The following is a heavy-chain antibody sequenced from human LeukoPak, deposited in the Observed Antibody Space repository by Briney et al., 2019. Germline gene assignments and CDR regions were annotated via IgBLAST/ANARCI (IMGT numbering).Heavy chain of an antibody. D-gene: IGHD3-16*01. CDR1: GGSFSDYN. CDR3: ARASHMITFGGVLTPNWFDP. Sequence: PSETLSLTCAVYGGSFSDYNWSWIRQPPGKGLEWIGEINHSGSTNYNPSLKSRVTISVDTSKNQFSLKLSSVTAADTAVYYCARASHMITFGGVLTPNWFDPWGQGTLVTVSS. CDR2: INHSGST. J-gene: IGHJ5*02. V-gene: IGHV4-34*01.